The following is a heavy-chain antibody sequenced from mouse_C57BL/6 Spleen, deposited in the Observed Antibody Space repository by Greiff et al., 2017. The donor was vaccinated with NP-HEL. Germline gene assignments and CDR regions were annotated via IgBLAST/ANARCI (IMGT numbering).Heavy chain of an antibody. CDR1: GYAFTSSW. CDR3: AGEDYCGSSDYDD. CDR2: IYPGDGGT. D-gene: IGHD1-1*01. V-gene: IGHV1-82*01. Sequence: VQLQQSGPELVKPGASVKLSCKASGYAFTSSWMNWVKQRPGKGLEWIGRIYPGDGGTNYNGNFKGKATLTADKSSSADYMQLSSLTSEDSAVYKGAGEDYCGSSDYDDWGQGTTLTVAS. J-gene: IGHJ2*01.